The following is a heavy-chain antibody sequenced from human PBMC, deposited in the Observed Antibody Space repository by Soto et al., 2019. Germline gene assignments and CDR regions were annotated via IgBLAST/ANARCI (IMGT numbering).Heavy chain of an antibody. V-gene: IGHV3-30*18. Sequence: QVQLVESGGAVVQPGKSLRLSCAASGFTFNNYAMYWVRQAPGKGLEWVAVISYDGSNKYHADSVKGRFTISRDNSKNTLDLQMNSLKAEDTAVYYCAKDIVRYSYGACDYWGQGALVTVSS. CDR3: AKDIVRYSYGACDY. CDR1: GFTFNNYA. D-gene: IGHD5-18*01. J-gene: IGHJ4*02. CDR2: ISYDGSNK.